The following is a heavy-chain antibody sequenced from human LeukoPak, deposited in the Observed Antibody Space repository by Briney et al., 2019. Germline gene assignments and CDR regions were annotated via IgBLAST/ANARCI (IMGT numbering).Heavy chain of an antibody. CDR3: VHRNNTIGYYFGY. CDR2: IYWDEEK. D-gene: IGHD3-22*01. CDR1: GFSVTTRGAG. J-gene: IGHJ4*02. V-gene: IGHV2-5*02. Sequence: SGPTLVKPTQTLTLTCTLSGFSVTTRGAGAGVGWVRQSPDQAPEWLALIYWDEEKRYNPSLKNRLTITKDTSTSQVVLRMTNMEPVDSATYYCVHRNNTIGYYFGYWGQGTLVTVSS.